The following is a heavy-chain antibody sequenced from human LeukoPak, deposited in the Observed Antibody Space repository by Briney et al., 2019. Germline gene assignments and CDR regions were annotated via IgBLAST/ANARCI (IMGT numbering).Heavy chain of an antibody. D-gene: IGHD3-16*01. V-gene: IGHV4-31*03. CDR2: IYYSGST. CDR3: ARDPGIISNAFDI. Sequence: SQTLSLTCTVSGGSISSGGYYWSWIRQHPGKGREWIGYIYYSGSTYYNPSLKSRVTISVDTSKKQFCLMLSSVTAADTAVYYCARDPGIISNAFDIWGQGTMVTVSS. CDR1: GGSISSGGYY. J-gene: IGHJ3*02.